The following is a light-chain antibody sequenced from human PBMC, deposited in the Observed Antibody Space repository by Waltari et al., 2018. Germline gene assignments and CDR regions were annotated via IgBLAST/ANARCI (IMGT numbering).Light chain of an antibody. J-gene: IGKJ2*01. CDR3: QQYGRSWNT. CDR1: QIVRSNY. Sequence: EIVLTQSPGTLSLSPGERATLSCRASQIVRSNYLTWYQQRPGQAPRLLIHGSSSRATGIPDRFSGSGSGTDFTLTISRLEPEDFAVYYCQQYGRSWNTFGQGTKLEIK. V-gene: IGKV3-20*01. CDR2: GSS.